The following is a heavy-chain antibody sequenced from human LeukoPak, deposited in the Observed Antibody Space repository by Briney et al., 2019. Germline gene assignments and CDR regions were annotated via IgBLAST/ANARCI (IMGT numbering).Heavy chain of an antibody. CDR1: GFDFSSSY. CDR2: IWSDGTTK. CDR3: ARGGSAWNFDY. Sequence: PGGSLRLSCAASGFDFSSSYTHWVRQGPGKGLEWVAIIWSDGTTKYYADSVRGRFAISRDNSKNALYLQMNTLRAEDTALYYCARGGSAWNFDYWGGGRLVTVSS. D-gene: IGHD6-19*01. J-gene: IGHJ4*02. V-gene: IGHV3-33*01.